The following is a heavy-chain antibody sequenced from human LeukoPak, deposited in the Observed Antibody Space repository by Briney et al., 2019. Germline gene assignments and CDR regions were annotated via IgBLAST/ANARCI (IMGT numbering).Heavy chain of an antibody. D-gene: IGHD4/OR15-4a*01. J-gene: IGHJ3*02. CDR1: GGSITNNY. V-gene: IGHV4-59*01. CDR2: IYYSGST. CDR3: ARDKSGPTAHYDVFEI. Sequence: KPSETLSLTCTVSGGSITNNYWNWHWIRQPQGRGLEWIGYIYYSGSTNYNPSLRSRATIAVDKSNNQVSLKLNSVTAADTAMYYCARDKSGPTAHYDVFEIWGQGTMVTVSS.